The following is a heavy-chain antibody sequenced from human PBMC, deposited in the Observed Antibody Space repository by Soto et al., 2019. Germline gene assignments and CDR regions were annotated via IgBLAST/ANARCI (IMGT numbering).Heavy chain of an antibody. V-gene: IGHV1-2*04. CDR3: ARVGAGCISTRCYGGSIYYYGMDV. J-gene: IGHJ6*02. D-gene: IGHD2-2*01. CDR2: INPNSGGT. CDR1: GYTFTGYY. Sequence: ASVKVSCKASGYTFTGYYMHWVRQAPGQGLEWMGWINPNSGGTNYAQKFQGWVTMTRDTSISTAYMELSRLRSDDTAVYYCARVGAGCISTRCYGGSIYYYGMDVWGQGTTVTVS.